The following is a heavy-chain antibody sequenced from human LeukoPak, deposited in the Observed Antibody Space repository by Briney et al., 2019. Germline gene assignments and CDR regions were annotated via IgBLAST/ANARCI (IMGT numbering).Heavy chain of an antibody. V-gene: IGHV3-43*02. CDR1: GFTFDDYG. CDR2: ISGDGGST. Sequence: PGGSLRLSCAASGFTFDDYGMSWVRQVPGKGLEWVSLISGDGGSTYYADSVKGRFTISRDNSKNSLYLQMNSLRTEDTALYYCAKGGDSSGYYYPFDYWGQGTLVTVSS. J-gene: IGHJ4*02. D-gene: IGHD3-22*01. CDR3: AKGGDSSGYYYPFDY.